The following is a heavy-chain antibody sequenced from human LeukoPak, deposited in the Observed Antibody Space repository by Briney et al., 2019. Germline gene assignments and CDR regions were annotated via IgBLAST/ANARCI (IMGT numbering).Heavy chain of an antibody. V-gene: IGHV4-61*02. Sequence: SQTLSLTCTVSGGSISSGSYYWSWIRQPAGKGLEWIGRIYTSGSTNYNPSLKSRVTISVDTSKNQFSLKLSSVTAADTAVYYCARFNGDSSGYYFGTIDYRGQGTLVTVSS. CDR3: ARFNGDSSGYYFGTIDY. CDR2: IYTSGST. J-gene: IGHJ4*02. D-gene: IGHD3-22*01. CDR1: GGSISSGSYY.